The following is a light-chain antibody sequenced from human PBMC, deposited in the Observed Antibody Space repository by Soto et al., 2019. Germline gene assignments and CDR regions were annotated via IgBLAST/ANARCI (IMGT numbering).Light chain of an antibody. CDR3: QHSYSTCVT. CDR2: AAS. V-gene: IGKV1-39*01. Sequence: DIQMTQSPSSLSASVGDRVTITCRASQSISSYLNWYQQKPGKAPKLLIYAASSLQSGVPSRFSGSGSGTGFTLTISSLQPEDFATYYCQHSYSTCVTFGQGTKVEIK. CDR1: QSISSY. J-gene: IGKJ1*01.